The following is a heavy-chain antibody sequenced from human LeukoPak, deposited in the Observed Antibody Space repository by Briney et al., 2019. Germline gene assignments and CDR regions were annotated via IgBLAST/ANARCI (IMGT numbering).Heavy chain of an antibody. D-gene: IGHD2-2*01. Sequence: SETLSLTCTVSARSISSHFWTCIRQPPGNGLEWIGSIHYSGSTNYNPSLKSRVSISVDTSKNEFSLKLSSVTAADTAVYYCARDFLECSRASCLNWFDPCGQGTLVTVSS. CDR3: ARDFLECSRASCLNWFDP. V-gene: IGHV4-59*11. CDR1: ARSISSHF. J-gene: IGHJ5*02. CDR2: IHYSGST.